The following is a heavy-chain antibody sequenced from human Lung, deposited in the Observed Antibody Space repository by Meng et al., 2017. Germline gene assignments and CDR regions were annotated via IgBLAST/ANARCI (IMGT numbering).Heavy chain of an antibody. V-gene: IGHV1-3*01. CDR2: INGGNSNT. CDR1: GNTFTSYA. Sequence: QVQLGELGDEVKKPGAVVRESFRASGNTFTSYAMHWVPQEPGQRLEWMGWINGGNSNTKKSQKFQSSVAITRDTSASTAYMGLSSLRTEDTAVDYCARGDYCGGDCYWFDYWGQGTLVTVSS. D-gene: IGHD2-21*02. J-gene: IGHJ4*02. CDR3: ARGDYCGGDCYWFDY.